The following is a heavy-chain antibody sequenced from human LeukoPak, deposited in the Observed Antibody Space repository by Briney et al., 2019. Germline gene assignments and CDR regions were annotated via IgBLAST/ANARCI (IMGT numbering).Heavy chain of an antibody. Sequence: SVKVSCKASGGTFSSYAISWVRQAPGQGLEWMGGIIPIFGTANYAQKFQGRVTITTDESTSTAYMELSSLRSEDTAVYYCARVRGLAARHAFDIWGQGTMVTVSS. CDR1: GGTFSSYA. V-gene: IGHV1-69*05. D-gene: IGHD6-6*01. CDR3: ARVRGLAARHAFDI. CDR2: IIPIFGTA. J-gene: IGHJ3*02.